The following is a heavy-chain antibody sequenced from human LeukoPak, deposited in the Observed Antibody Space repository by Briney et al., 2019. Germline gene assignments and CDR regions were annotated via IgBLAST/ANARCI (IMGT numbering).Heavy chain of an antibody. D-gene: IGHD6-13*01. Sequence: GASVKVSCKASGYSFTSYDINWVRQATGQGLEWMGWMNPNSDNTGYAQKFQGRVTMTRNTSISTAYMELSSLGSDDTAVYYCARARTPLIAAAGTHYYYGMDVWGHGTTVTVSS. CDR2: MNPNSDNT. J-gene: IGHJ6*02. V-gene: IGHV1-8*01. CDR1: GYSFTSYD. CDR3: ARARTPLIAAAGTHYYYGMDV.